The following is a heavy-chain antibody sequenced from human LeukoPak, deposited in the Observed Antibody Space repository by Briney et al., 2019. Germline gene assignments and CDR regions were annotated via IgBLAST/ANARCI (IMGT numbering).Heavy chain of an antibody. CDR1: GYSISSGYY. D-gene: IGHD4-23*01. CDR2: IYHSGST. J-gene: IGHJ4*02. V-gene: IGHV4-38-2*02. CDR3: ARRGGYGGNSGYFDY. Sequence: SETLSLTCTVSGYSISSGYYWGWIRQPPGKGLEWIGSIYHSGSTYYNPSLKSRVTMSVDTSKNQFSLKLSSVTAADTAVYYCARRGGYGGNSGYFDYWGQGTLVTVSS.